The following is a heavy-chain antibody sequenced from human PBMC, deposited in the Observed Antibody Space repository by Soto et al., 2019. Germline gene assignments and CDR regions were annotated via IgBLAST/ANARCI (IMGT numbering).Heavy chain of an antibody. D-gene: IGHD3-22*01. J-gene: IGHJ4*02. V-gene: IGHV4-39*01. Sequence: PSEARSVTCTVSGGSISRSSDYWGWIRQPPGKGLEWIGSIYYSGSTYYNPSLKSRVTISVDTSKNQFSLKLSSVTAADTAVYYCARNRGGIVVPAGFDYRGQGTLVTVS. CDR2: IYYSGST. CDR1: GGSISRSSDY. CDR3: ARNRGGIVVPAGFDY.